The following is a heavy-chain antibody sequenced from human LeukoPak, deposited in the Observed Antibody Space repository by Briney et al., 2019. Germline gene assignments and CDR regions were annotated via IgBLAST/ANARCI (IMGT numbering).Heavy chain of an antibody. J-gene: IGHJ4*02. Sequence: ASMKVSCKASGNTFTKYYMHLGRQAPGHGLEWMGIINPSGGSTSNAQKFQGRVTMTRDTSTSTVYMELSSLRSEDTAVYYCARVVPGTTWVGTYFDNWGQGTLVTVSS. CDR3: ARVVPGTTWVGTYFDN. V-gene: IGHV1-46*01. CDR2: INPSGGST. CDR1: GNTFTKYY. D-gene: IGHD2-21*02.